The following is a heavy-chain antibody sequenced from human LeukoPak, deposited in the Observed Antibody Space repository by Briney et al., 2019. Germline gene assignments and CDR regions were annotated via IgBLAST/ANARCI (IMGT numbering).Heavy chain of an antibody. D-gene: IGHD1-26*01. CDR1: GGSFNGYY. CDR2: INHRGST. V-gene: IGHV4-34*01. J-gene: IGHJ6*03. CDR3: ASGAYSYYYMDV. Sequence: PSETLSLTCAVYGGSFNGYYWSWIRQPPGKGLEWIGEINHRGSTNYNPSLKSRFTISVDTSKNQFSLKLSSVTAADTAVYYCASGAYSYYYMDVWGKGTTVTISS.